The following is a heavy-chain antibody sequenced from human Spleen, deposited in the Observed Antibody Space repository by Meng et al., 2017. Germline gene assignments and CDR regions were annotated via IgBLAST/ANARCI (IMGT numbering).Heavy chain of an antibody. CDR2: INHSGST. V-gene: IGHV4-34*01. CDR3: ARGPTTMAHDFDY. D-gene: IGHD4-11*01. J-gene: IGHJ4*02. Sequence: QVQPHPWGAGLLKPLYTLALHCVVAGGSFSDYYWSWIRQPPGKGLEWIGEINHSGSTNYNPSLESRATISVDTSQNNLSLKLSSVTAADSAVYYCARGPTTMAHDFDYWGQGTLVTVSS. CDR1: GGSFSDYY.